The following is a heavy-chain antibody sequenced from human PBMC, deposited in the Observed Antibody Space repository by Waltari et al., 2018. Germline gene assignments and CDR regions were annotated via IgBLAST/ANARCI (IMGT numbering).Heavy chain of an antibody. CDR2: IYPGNPDT. CDR1: GFSFINYW. CDR3: ARLGYGGGYYFDL. Sequence: EVQLVQSGAEVKKPGESLKISCKGSGFSFINYWIAWVRPMPGNGLEWMGMIYPGNPDTRYGPSFQVQVTISADKSINTAALQWSSLKASDTAIYYCARLGYGGGYYFDLWGQGTLVTVSS. J-gene: IGHJ4*02. V-gene: IGHV5-51*01. D-gene: IGHD4-17*01.